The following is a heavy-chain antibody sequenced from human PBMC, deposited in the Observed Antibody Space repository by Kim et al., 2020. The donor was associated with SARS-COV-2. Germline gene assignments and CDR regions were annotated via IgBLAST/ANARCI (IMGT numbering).Heavy chain of an antibody. CDR3: ARTPEGRGAVAAYFDY. Sequence: SETLSLTCTVSGGSISSYYWSWIRQPPGKGLEWIGYIYYSGSTNYNPSLKSRVTISVDTSKNQFSLKLSSVTAADTAVYYCARTPEGRGAVAAYFDYWGQGPLVTVSS. J-gene: IGHJ4*02. CDR1: GGSISSYY. V-gene: IGHV4-59*01. CDR2: IYYSGST. D-gene: IGHD6-19*01.